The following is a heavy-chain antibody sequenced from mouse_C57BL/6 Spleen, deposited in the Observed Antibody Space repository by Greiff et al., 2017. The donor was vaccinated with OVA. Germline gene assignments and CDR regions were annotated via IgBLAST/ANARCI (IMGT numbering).Heavy chain of an antibody. J-gene: IGHJ4*01. D-gene: IGHD1-3*01. Sequence: EVQVVESEGGLVQPGSSMKLSCTASGFTFTDYYMAWVRQVPEKGLEWVANINSDGSSTYYLDSLKSRFIISRDNANNILYLQMSSLKSEDTATYYCGREDNPYAMDYWGQGTSVTVSA. CDR1: GFTFTDYY. V-gene: IGHV5-16*01. CDR2: INSDGSST. CDR3: GREDNPYAMDY.